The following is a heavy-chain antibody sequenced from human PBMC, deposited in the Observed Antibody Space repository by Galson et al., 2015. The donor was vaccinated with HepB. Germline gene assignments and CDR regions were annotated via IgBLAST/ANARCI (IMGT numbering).Heavy chain of an antibody. D-gene: IGHD6-13*01. CDR1: GFTFSSYG. CDR3: ARVMGSSSLYTGYFDL. Sequence: SLRLSCAASGFTFSSYGMHWVRQATGKGLEWVAAIGGSGGSTYDADSVKGRFTVSRDNSKNTLYLQMNSLRAEDTAVYYCARVMGSSSLYTGYFDLWGRGTLVAVSS. CDR2: IGGSGGST. V-gene: IGHV3-23*01. J-gene: IGHJ2*01.